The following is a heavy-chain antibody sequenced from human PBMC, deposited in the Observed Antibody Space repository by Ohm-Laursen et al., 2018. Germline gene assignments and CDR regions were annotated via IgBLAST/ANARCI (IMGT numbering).Heavy chain of an antibody. CDR3: ARDSSGSGGDSDY. V-gene: IGHV3-11*01. J-gene: IGHJ4*02. Sequence: SLRLSCAASGFIFGDYSMTWIRQAPGKGLEWISYIRSGSVTIHYADSVRGRFTISRDNAKDSLFLQMNSLRAEDTAVYYCARDSSGSGGDSDYWGQGTLVTVSS. D-gene: IGHD3-10*01. CDR1: GFIFGDYS. CDR2: IRSGSVTI.